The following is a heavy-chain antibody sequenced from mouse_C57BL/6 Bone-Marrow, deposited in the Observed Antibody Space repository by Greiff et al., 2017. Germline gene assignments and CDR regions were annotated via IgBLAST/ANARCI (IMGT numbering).Heavy chain of an antibody. CDR1: GFTFSSYA. V-gene: IGHV5-9-1*02. CDR2: ISSGGDYI. Sequence: EVKLVESGEGLVKPGGSLKLSCAASGFTFSSYAMSWVRQTPEKRLEWVAYISSGGDYIYYADTVKGRFTISRDNARNTLYLQMSSLKSEDTAMYYCTRDNYYGSRPYYFDYWGQGTTLTVSS. J-gene: IGHJ2*01. D-gene: IGHD1-1*01. CDR3: TRDNYYGSRPYYFDY.